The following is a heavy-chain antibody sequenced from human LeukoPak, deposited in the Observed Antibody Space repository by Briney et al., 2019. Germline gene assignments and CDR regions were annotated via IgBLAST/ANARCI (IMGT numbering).Heavy chain of an antibody. Sequence: PSETLSLTCTVSGYSISSGYYWSWIRQPPGKGLEWIGYIYYSGSTNYNPSLKSRVTISVDTSKNQFSLKLSSVTAADTAVYYCACFWRDAFDIWGQGTMVTVSS. CDR3: ACFWRDAFDI. V-gene: IGHV4-61*01. CDR2: IYYSGST. J-gene: IGHJ3*02. CDR1: GYSISSGYY. D-gene: IGHD3-3*01.